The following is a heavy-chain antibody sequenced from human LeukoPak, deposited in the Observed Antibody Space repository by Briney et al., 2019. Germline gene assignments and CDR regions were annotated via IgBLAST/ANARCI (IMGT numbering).Heavy chain of an antibody. D-gene: IGHD3-22*01. J-gene: IGHJ3*02. CDR1: GYTFTGHY. Sequence: ASVKVSCKTSGYTFTGHYMHWVRQAPGQGLEWMGWINPNSGGTNYAQKFQGRVTMTRDTSISTAYMELSRLRSDDTAVYYCARASSGYFAFDIWGQGTMVTVSS. CDR2: INPNSGGT. CDR3: ARASSGYFAFDI. V-gene: IGHV1-2*02.